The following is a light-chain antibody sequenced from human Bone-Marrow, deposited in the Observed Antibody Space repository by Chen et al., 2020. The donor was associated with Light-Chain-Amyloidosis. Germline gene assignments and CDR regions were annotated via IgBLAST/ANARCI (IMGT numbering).Light chain of an antibody. V-gene: IGLV2-23*01. Sequence: QSALTQPASVSGSPGQSITISCPATSSDVGSYNLVSWYQQHPDKVPKLMIYEDNIRPSGVSSRFSGSKSGNTASLTISGLQAEDQADYYCCSYGGRGSLDVVFGGGTKLTVL. CDR1: SSDVGSYNL. CDR2: EDN. J-gene: IGLJ2*01. CDR3: CSYGGRGSLDVV.